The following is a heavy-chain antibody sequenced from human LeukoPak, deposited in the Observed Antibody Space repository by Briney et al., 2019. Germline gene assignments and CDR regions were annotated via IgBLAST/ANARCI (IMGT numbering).Heavy chain of an antibody. CDR2: ISGSGRSS. Sequence: GGSLRLSCVVSGFNFSTYALSSFRQAPAKGLQWVSVISGSGRSSYYTESVKGRFAISRDNSKNTLYLQMNRLSAEDSAVYYCVKGSGYYYGSGTYYFDYWGQGTLVTVSS. CDR3: VKGSGYYYGSGTYYFDY. J-gene: IGHJ4*02. V-gene: IGHV3-23*01. D-gene: IGHD3-10*01. CDR1: GFNFSTYA.